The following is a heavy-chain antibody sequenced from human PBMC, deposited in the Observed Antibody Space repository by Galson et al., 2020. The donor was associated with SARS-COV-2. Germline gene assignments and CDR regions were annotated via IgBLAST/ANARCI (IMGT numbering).Heavy chain of an antibody. V-gene: IGHV3-30*18. D-gene: IGHD3-22*01. J-gene: IGHJ5*02. Sequence: GGSLRLSCAASGFTFSSYGMHWVRQAPGKGLEWVAVISYDGSNKYYADSVKGRFTISRDNSKNTLYLQMNGLRAEDTAVYYCAQGHYYDSSGFPNWFDPWGQGTLVTVSS. CDR2: ISYDGSNK. CDR1: GFTFSSYG. CDR3: AQGHYYDSSGFPNWFDP.